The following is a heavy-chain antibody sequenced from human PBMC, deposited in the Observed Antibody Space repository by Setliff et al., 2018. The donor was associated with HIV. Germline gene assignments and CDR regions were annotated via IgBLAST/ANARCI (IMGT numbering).Heavy chain of an antibody. V-gene: IGHV4-38-2*01. CDR1: DYSISSGYY. Sequence: SETLSLTCAVSDYSISSGYYWGWIRQPPGKGLEWIGSIYHSGSTYYNPSLKSRVTISVDTSKKQFSLKLSSVTAADTAVYYCARAGDYDYSSHDAVNIWGQGTMVTVSS. CDR2: IYHSGST. CDR3: ARAGDYDYSSHDAVNI. J-gene: IGHJ3*02. D-gene: IGHD3-16*01.